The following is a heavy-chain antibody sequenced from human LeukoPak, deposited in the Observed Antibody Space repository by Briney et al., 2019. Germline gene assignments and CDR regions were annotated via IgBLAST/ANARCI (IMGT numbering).Heavy chain of an antibody. J-gene: IGHJ4*02. CDR1: GFTFSSYG. D-gene: IGHD3-10*01. Sequence: GGPLRLSCAASGFTFSSYGMHWVRQAPGKGLEWVAVIWYDGSNKYYADSVKGRFTISRDNSKNTLYLQMNSLRAEDTAVYYCAKNGLGPSYWGQGTLVTVSS. CDR3: AKNGLGPSY. V-gene: IGHV3-33*06. CDR2: IWYDGSNK.